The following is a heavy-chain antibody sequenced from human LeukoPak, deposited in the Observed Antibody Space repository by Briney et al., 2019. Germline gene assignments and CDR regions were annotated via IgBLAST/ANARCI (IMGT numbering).Heavy chain of an antibody. CDR3: ATSESGRSWDWFAP. J-gene: IGHJ5*02. CDR1: GGSFRTYA. V-gene: IGHV1-69*05. CDR2: LTQFFRRT. D-gene: IGHD3-10*01. Sequence: ASVKVSCKASGGSFRTYAISWVRQAPGQGLEWMGGLTQFFRRTNYTQKFQGRLTITTDESSSTAYMELSDLRSDDTAVYYCATSESGRSWDWFAPWGQGTLVTVSS.